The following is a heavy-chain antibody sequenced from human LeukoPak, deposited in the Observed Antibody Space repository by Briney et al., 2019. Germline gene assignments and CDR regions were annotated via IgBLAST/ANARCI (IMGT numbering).Heavy chain of an antibody. D-gene: IGHD3-9*01. J-gene: IGHJ4*02. Sequence: SETLSLTCTVSGGSISSYYWSWIRQPPGKGLEWIGYIYYSGSTNYNPSLKSRVTISVDTSKNQFSLKLSSVTAADTAVYYCARDKGHFDVDYWGQGTLVTVSS. CDR1: GGSISSYY. V-gene: IGHV4-59*12. CDR2: IYYSGST. CDR3: ARDKGHFDVDY.